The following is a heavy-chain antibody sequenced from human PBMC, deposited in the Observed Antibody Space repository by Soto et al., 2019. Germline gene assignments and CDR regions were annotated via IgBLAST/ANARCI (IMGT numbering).Heavy chain of an antibody. CDR1: GFTFSYYW. Sequence: EVQLVESGGGLVEPGGSLRLSCAASGFTFSYYWMHWVRQTPEKGLGWVARIYSDGSATTYADSVKGRFTISRDNSKNTLYLQVNSLRADDTAVYYCARGNYGGFDYWGQGTLVTVSS. CDR2: IYSDGSAT. CDR3: ARGNYGGFDY. V-gene: IGHV3-74*03. D-gene: IGHD4-17*01. J-gene: IGHJ4*02.